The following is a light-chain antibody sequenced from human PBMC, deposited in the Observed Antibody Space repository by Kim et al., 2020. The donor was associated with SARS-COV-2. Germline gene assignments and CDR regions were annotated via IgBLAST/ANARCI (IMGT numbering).Light chain of an antibody. CDR1: RSNIGSNY. CDR3: AAWDDSLSVHYV. J-gene: IGLJ1*01. Sequence: RATISCSGGRSNIGSNYVYWYQQLPGAAPKLLIYENYQRPSGVPDRFSGSKSGTSASLAISGLRSEDEAHYYCAAWDDSLSVHYVFGTGTKVTVL. CDR2: ENY. V-gene: IGLV1-47*01.